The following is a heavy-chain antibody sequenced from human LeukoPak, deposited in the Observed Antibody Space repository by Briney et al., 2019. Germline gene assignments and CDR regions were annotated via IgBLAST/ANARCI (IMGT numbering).Heavy chain of an antibody. Sequence: GRSLRLSCAASGFTFSSYGMHWVRQAPGKGLEWVAVIWYDGSNKYSADSVKGRFTISRDNSKNTLYLQMNSLRAEDTAVYYCARDPFTMVRGVILFFDYWGQGTLVTVSP. J-gene: IGHJ4*02. CDR2: IWYDGSNK. CDR1: GFTFSSYG. V-gene: IGHV3-33*01. CDR3: ARDPFTMVRGVILFFDY. D-gene: IGHD3-10*01.